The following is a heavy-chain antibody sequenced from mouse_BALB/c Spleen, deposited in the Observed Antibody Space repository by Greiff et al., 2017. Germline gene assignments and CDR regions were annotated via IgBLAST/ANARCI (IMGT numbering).Heavy chain of an antibody. V-gene: IGHV5-4*02. CDR1: GFTFSDYY. J-gene: IGHJ3*01. CDR2: ISDGGSYT. CDR3: ARDHYDYDGFAY. D-gene: IGHD2-4*01. Sequence: EVQRVESGGGLVKPGGSLKLSCAASGFTFSDYYMYWVRQTPEKRLEWVATISDGGSYTYYPDSVKGRFTISRDNAKNNLYLQMSSLKSEDTAMYYCARDHYDYDGFAYWGQGTLVTVSA.